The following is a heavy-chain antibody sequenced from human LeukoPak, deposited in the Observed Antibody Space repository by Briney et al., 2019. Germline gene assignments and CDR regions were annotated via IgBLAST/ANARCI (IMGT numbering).Heavy chain of an antibody. D-gene: IGHD2-2*01. CDR2: INHSGST. CDR1: GGSFSGYY. J-gene: IGHJ5*02. V-gene: IGHV4-34*01. CDR3: ARARTDIVVVPAAIGGWFDP. Sequence: SETLSLTCAVYGGSFSGYYSSWIRQPPGKGLEWIGEINHSGSTNYNPSLKSRVTISVDTSKNQFSLKLSSVTAADTAVYYCARARTDIVVVPAAIGGWFDPWGQGTLVTVSS.